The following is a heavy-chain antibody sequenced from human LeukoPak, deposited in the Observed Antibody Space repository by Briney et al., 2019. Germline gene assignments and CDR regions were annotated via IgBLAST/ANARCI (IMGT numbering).Heavy chain of an antibody. CDR3: AKTNRGGVGASRYAFDI. D-gene: IGHD1-26*01. CDR1: GFTFSDYG. Sequence: GGSVRLSCAASGFTFSDYGIPWVRQAPGKGLEWVAFIRYDGSKKYYADSVKGRFTISRDNSKNTLYLQMNSLGAEDTAVYYCAKTNRGGVGASRYAFDIWGQGTMVTVSS. V-gene: IGHV3-30*02. CDR2: IRYDGSKK. J-gene: IGHJ3*02.